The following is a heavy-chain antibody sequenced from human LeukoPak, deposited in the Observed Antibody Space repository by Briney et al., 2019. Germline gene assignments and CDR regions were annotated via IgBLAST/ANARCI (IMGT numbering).Heavy chain of an antibody. CDR2: IKEDGTET. Sequence: GGSLRLSCAASGFTFSDYAIHWVRQAPGKGLEWVANIKEDGTETYYVDSVKGRFTISRDNAKNSLYLQMNSLRVEDTAVYYCAKEGRSLQTYWGQGTLVTVSS. J-gene: IGHJ4*02. V-gene: IGHV3-7*03. D-gene: IGHD5-24*01. CDR3: AKEGRSLQTY. CDR1: GFTFSDYA.